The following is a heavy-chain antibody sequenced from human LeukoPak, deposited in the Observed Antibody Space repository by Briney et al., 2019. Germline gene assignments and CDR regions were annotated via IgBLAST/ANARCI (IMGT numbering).Heavy chain of an antibody. CDR2: IDPSDSYT. V-gene: IGHV5-10-1*01. J-gene: IGHJ3*02. Sequence: GESLKISCKGSGYSFTSYWSSWVRQMPGKGLEWMGRIDPSDSYTNYSPSFQGYVTLSADKSISTVYLQRTSLPDSDPAMYYRARQLGRVSDQWYAFDIWGQGTMVSVSS. CDR3: ARQLGRVSDQWYAFDI. D-gene: IGHD2-8*01. CDR1: GYSFTSYW.